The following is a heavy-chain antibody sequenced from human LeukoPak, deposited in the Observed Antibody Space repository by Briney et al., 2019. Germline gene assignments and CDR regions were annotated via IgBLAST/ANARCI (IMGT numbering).Heavy chain of an antibody. V-gene: IGHV3-13*04. D-gene: IGHD6-19*01. Sequence: GGSLRLSCAASGFTFSSYDMHWVRQTTGKGLEWVSAIGTACDTYYPGSGKGRFTISRENAKNSLYLQMNSLRAGDTAVYYCARGGYSSGGYYFDYWGRGTLVTVSS. CDR3: ARGGYSSGGYYFDY. CDR1: GFTFSSYD. CDR2: IGTACDT. J-gene: IGHJ4*02.